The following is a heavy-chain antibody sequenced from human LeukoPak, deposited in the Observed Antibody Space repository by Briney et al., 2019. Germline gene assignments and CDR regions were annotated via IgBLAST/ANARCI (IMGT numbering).Heavy chain of an antibody. J-gene: IGHJ4*02. D-gene: IGHD4-17*01. Sequence: GGSLRLSCAASGFTFSSYEMNWVRQAPGKGLEWVSYISSSGSTIYYADSVKGRFTISRDNAKNSLYLQMNSLRAEDTAVYYCAKDSIPMTTVWVGSYFDYWGQGTLVTVSS. CDR3: AKDSIPMTTVWVGSYFDY. CDR1: GFTFSSYE. V-gene: IGHV3-48*03. CDR2: ISSSGSTI.